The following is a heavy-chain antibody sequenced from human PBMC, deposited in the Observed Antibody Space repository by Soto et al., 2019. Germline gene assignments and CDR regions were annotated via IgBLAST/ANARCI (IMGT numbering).Heavy chain of an antibody. Sequence: SETLSLTCAVYGGSFSGYYWSWIRQPPGKGLEWIGEINHSGSTNYNPSLKSRVTISVDTSKNQFSLKLSSVTAADTAVYYCARERRAADFDYWGQGTLVTVSS. CDR2: INHSGST. CDR3: ARERRAADFDY. CDR1: GGSFSGYY. J-gene: IGHJ4*02. D-gene: IGHD6-13*01. V-gene: IGHV4-34*01.